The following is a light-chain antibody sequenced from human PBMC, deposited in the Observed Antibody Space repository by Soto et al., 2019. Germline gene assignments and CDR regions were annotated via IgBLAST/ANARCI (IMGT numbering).Light chain of an antibody. CDR2: WAS. CDR1: QSVLYNSNNKNY. CDR3: QQYYGHPPT. J-gene: IGKJ5*01. V-gene: IGKV4-1*01. Sequence: DIVMTQSPDSLAVSLGERATINCKSSQSVLYNSNNKNYLAWYQQKPGQTPNLLIYWASTRKSGVPDRFSGSGSGTDFTLTISSPQAEDVAVYYCQQYYGHPPTFGQGTRLEIK.